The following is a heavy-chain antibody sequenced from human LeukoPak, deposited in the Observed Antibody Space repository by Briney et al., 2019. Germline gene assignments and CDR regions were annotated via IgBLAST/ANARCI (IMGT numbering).Heavy chain of an antibody. V-gene: IGHV3-48*04. J-gene: IGHJ3*02. CDR1: GFTFSSYW. CDR3: ATVVVVYDAFDI. D-gene: IGHD3-22*01. CDR2: ISSSGSTI. Sequence: GGSLRLSCAASGFTFSSYWMSWVRQAPGKGLEWVSYISSSGSTIYYADSVKGRFTISRDNAKNSLYLQMNSLRAEDTAVYYCATVVVVYDAFDIWGQGTMVTVSS.